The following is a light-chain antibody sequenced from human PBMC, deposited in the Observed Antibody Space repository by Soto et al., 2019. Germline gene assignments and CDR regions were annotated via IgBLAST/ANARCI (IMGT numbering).Light chain of an antibody. V-gene: IGKV3-11*01. CDR3: QEGTYWPA. J-gene: IGKJ4*01. CDR2: DAS. CDR1: QSVSGS. Sequence: EIVLTQSPAILSLSPGEKATLSCRAGQSVSGSLGWYQQKPGQAPRLIIYDASVRATGIPARFSGSGSGTDFTLTISSLEPEDFAVYYCQEGTYWPAFGGETKVEIK.